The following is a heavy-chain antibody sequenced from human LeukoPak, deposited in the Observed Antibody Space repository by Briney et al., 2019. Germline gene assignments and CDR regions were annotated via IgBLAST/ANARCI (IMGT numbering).Heavy chain of an antibody. CDR3: ARQNPSVNYYDY. J-gene: IGHJ4*02. CDR1: GGSISSYY. CDR2: MYYRGRT. Sequence: SETLSLTCTVSGGSISSYYGIWIRQPPGKALEWIGYMYYRGRTNYNPSLKSRVTISVDTSKNHFSLTLRSVTAADTAVYCCARQNPSVNYYDYWGQGTLVTVSS. V-gene: IGHV4-59*08.